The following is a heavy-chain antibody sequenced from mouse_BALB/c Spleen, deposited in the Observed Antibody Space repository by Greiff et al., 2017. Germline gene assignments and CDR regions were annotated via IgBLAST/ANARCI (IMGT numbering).Heavy chain of an antibody. CDR1: GFNIKDYY. V-gene: IGHV14-1*02. D-gene: IGHD1-3*01. Sequence: VQLQQSGAELVRPGALVKLSCKASGFNIKDYYMHWVKQRPEQGLEWIGWIDPENGNTIYDPKFQGKASITADTSSNTAYLQLSSLTSEDTAVYYCASLTHYYAMDYWGQGTSVTVSS. J-gene: IGHJ4*01. CDR3: ASLTHYYAMDY. CDR2: IDPENGNT.